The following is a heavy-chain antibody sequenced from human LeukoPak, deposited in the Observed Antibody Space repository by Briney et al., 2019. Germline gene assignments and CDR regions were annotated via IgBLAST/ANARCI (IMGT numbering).Heavy chain of an antibody. CDR1: YW. Sequence: YWMSWVRQAPGKGLEWVSAISGSGGSTYYADSVKGRFTISRDNSKNTLYLQMNSLRAEDTAVYYCAKASLFDWLLHHFDYWGQGTLVTVSS. D-gene: IGHD3-9*01. J-gene: IGHJ4*02. CDR2: ISGSGGST. CDR3: AKASLFDWLLHHFDY. V-gene: IGHV3-23*01.